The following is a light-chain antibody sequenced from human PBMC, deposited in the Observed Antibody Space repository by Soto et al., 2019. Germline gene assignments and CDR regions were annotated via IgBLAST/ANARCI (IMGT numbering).Light chain of an antibody. CDR1: QSVSSN. CDR2: GAS. J-gene: IGKJ4*01. CDR3: QQYNNWPLT. Sequence: VMAQSPATLSVSPGESATLSCRASQSVSSNLAWYQQKPGQGPRLLIYGASTRATGVPARFSGSGSGTEFTLTISSLQSEDFAFYYCQQYNNWPLTFGGGTKVEVK. V-gene: IGKV3-15*01.